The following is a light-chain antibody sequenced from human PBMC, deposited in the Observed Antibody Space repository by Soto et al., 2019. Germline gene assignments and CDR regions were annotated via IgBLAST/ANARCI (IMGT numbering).Light chain of an antibody. V-gene: IGLV2-8*01. CDR2: EVS. Sequence: QPVLTQPPSASGSPGQSVTISCTGTSSDVGGYNYVSWYQQHPGKAPKLMIYEVSKRPSGFPDRFSGSKSGNTASLTVSGLQAEDEADYYCSSYAGSNNLVFGGGTKVTVL. J-gene: IGLJ2*01. CDR3: SSYAGSNNLV. CDR1: SSDVGGYNY.